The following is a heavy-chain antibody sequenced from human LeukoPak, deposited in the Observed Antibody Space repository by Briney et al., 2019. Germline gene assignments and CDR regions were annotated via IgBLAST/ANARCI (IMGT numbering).Heavy chain of an antibody. CDR1: GGSISSYY. CDR3: AREGNNFSSGWSFSAFDI. D-gene: IGHD6-19*01. Sequence: SETLSLTCTVSGGSISSYYWSWIRQPPGKGLEWIVYIYYSGSTNYNPSLKSRVTISVDTSKNQFSLKLSSVTAADTAVYYCAREGNNFSSGWSFSAFDIWGQGTMVTVSS. J-gene: IGHJ3*02. CDR2: IYYSGST. V-gene: IGHV4-59*01.